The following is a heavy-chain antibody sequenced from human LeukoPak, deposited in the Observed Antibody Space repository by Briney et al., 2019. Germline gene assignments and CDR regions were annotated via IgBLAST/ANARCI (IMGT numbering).Heavy chain of an antibody. CDR3: ARDLRSGSYYRYYYYMDV. CDR1: GGSISSYY. V-gene: IGHV4-59*01. J-gene: IGHJ6*03. CDR2: IYYSGST. D-gene: IGHD1-26*01. Sequence: SETLSLTCTVSGGSISSYYWSWIRQPPGKGLEWIGYIYYSGSTNYNPSLKSRVTISVDTSKNQFSLKLSSVTAADTAVYYCARDLRSGSYYRYYYYMDVWGKGTLVTVSS.